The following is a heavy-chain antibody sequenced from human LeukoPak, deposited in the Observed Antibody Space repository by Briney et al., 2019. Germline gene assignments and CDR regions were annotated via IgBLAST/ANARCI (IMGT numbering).Heavy chain of an antibody. CDR2: IKQDGSEK. V-gene: IGHV3-7*01. CDR1: GFTFSSYW. Sequence: PGESLSLSCAASGFTFSSYWMSWVRQAPGKGLEWVANIKQDGSEKYYVDSVKGRFTISRDNFKNTLSLQMGSLRAEDMAVYYCARGIFGSIRSGSFDSWGQGTLVTVSS. D-gene: IGHD3-10*02. CDR3: ARGIFGSIRSGSFDS. J-gene: IGHJ4*02.